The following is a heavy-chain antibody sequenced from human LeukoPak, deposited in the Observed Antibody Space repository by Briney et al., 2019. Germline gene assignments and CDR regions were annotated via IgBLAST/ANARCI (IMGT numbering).Heavy chain of an antibody. CDR2: ISWNSGSI. Sequence: GGSLRLSCAASGFTFDDYAMHWVRHAPGKGLEWVSGISWNSGSIGYADSVKGRFTISRDNAKNSLYLQMNSLRAEDTALYYCSKGSCSSTNCYTDSWGQGTLVTVSS. CDR1: GFTFDDYA. V-gene: IGHV3-9*01. D-gene: IGHD2-2*02. J-gene: IGHJ4*02. CDR3: SKGSCSSTNCYTDS.